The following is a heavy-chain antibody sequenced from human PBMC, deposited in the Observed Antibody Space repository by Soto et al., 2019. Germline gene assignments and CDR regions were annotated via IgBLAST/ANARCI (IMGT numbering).Heavy chain of an antibody. V-gene: IGHV3-23*01. CDR3: AKDHPSQLYGMDV. D-gene: IGHD2-2*01. J-gene: IGHJ6*02. Sequence: AGSLRLSCAASGFTFSSYAMSWVRQAPGKGLEWVSAISGSGGSTYYADSVKGRFTISRDNSKNALYLQMNSLRAEDTAVYYCAKDHPSQLYGMDVWGQGTTVNVFS. CDR2: ISGSGGST. CDR1: GFTFSSYA.